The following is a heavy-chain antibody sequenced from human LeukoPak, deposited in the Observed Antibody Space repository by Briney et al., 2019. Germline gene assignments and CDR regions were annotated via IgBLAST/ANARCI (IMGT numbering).Heavy chain of an antibody. J-gene: IGHJ4*02. CDR3: AKGGFSGFGGYDWVDN. CDR2: ISGSGGST. V-gene: IGHV3-23*01. Sequence: PGGSLRPSCAASGFTFSSYAMSWVRQAPGKGLEWVSAISGSGGSTYYADSVKGRFTISRDNSKNTLYLQMNSLRAEDTAVYYCAKGGFSGFGGYDWVDNWGQGTLVTVSS. CDR1: GFTFSSYA. D-gene: IGHD5-12*01.